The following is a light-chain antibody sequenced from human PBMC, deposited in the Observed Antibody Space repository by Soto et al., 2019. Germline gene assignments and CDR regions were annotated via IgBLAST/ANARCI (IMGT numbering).Light chain of an antibody. V-gene: IGKV1-12*01. CDR3: QQASSFPLT. J-gene: IGKJ4*01. CDR2: SAS. Sequence: IQMTQSPSSVSASVGDTVTITCRASQGIGSWLAWYHQIPGKAPKLLIYSASSLQSGTPSRFTGRGSGAAFTLTITNPQPEDVGVYHCQQASSFPLTFGGGTKVDIK. CDR1: QGIGSW.